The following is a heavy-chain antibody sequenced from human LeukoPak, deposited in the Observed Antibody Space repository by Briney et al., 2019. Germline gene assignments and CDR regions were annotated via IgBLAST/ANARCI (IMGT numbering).Heavy chain of an antibody. CDR3: VRIATVTTPDY. CDR1: GFTFSSYW. J-gene: IGHJ4*02. D-gene: IGHD4-17*01. V-gene: IGHV3-74*01. CDR2: IDPDGTTT. Sequence: GGSLRLSCAASGFTFSSYWMHWVRQPLGKGLVWVSRIDPDGTTTNYADSVKGRFTISRDNAKNTLYLQMNSLTVEDTALYYCVRIATVTTPDYWGQGTLVTVSS.